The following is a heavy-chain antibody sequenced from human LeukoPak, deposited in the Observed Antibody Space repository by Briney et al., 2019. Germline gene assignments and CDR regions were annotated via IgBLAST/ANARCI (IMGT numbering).Heavy chain of an antibody. V-gene: IGHV1-2*02. CDR3: ARDRFLDLIVRPIKRDAFDI. Sequence: ASVKVSCKASGYTFTGYYMHWVRQAPGQGLEWMGWINPNSGGTNYAQKFQGRVTMTRDTSISTAYMELSRLRSDDTAVYYCARDRFLDLIVRPIKRDAFDIWGQGTMVTVSS. CDR2: INPNSGGT. J-gene: IGHJ3*02. D-gene: IGHD3-22*01. CDR1: GYTFTGYY.